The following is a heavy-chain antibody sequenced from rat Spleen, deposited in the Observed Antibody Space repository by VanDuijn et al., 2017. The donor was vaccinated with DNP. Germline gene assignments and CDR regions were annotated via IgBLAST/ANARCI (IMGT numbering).Heavy chain of an antibody. V-gene: IGHV5-7*01. CDR1: GFTFSDYN. J-gene: IGHJ2*01. Sequence: EVQLVESGGGLVQPGRSLKLSCAASGFTFSDYNMAWVRQAPKKGLEWVATISYDGGRTYYRDSVKGRFTISRDDAKTTLYPQMDSLRSEDTATYYCTRYYDSFDYWGRGVMVTVSS. D-gene: IGHD1-1*01. CDR2: ISYDGGRT. CDR3: TRYYDSFDY.